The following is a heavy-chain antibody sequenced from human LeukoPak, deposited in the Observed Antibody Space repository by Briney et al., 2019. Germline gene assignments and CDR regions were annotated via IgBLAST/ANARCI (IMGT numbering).Heavy chain of an antibody. CDR3: ARSRVAAAGHHFDY. D-gene: IGHD6-13*01. CDR1: GGSISSYY. Sequence: PSETLSLTCTVSGGSISSYYWSWIRQPPGKGLEWIGYIYYSGSTNYNPSLKSRVTISVDTSKSQFSLKLSSVTAADTAVYYCARSRVAAAGHHFDYWGQGTLVTVSS. CDR2: IYYSGST. J-gene: IGHJ4*02. V-gene: IGHV4-59*08.